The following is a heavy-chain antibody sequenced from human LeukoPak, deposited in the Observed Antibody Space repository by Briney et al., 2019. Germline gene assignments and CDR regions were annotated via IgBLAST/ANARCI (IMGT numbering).Heavy chain of an antibody. CDR3: ARAKTAMVLDY. D-gene: IGHD5-18*01. J-gene: IGHJ4*02. V-gene: IGHV3-30*03. Sequence: GRSLRLSCAASGFTFSTYGMHWVRQAPGKGLEWVAVLSCDGSNKYYADSVKGRFTISRDNSKNTLSLQMNSLRAEDTAVYYCARAKTAMVLDYWGQGTLVTVSS. CDR2: LSCDGSNK. CDR1: GFTFSTYG.